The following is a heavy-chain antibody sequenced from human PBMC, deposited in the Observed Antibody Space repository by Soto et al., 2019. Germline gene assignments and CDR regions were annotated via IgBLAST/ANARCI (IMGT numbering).Heavy chain of an antibody. V-gene: IGHV4-4*07. D-gene: IGHD3-3*01. J-gene: IGHJ6*02. CDR1: GGSISSYY. CDR3: ARDIGLDYDFWSGPYYYYYGMDV. CDR2: IYTSGST. Sequence: SETLSLTCTVSGGSISSYYWSWIRQPAGKGLEWIGRIYTSGSTNYNPSLKSRVAMSVDTSKNQFSLKLSSVTAADTAVYYCARDIGLDYDFWSGPYYYYYGMDVWGQGTTVTVSS.